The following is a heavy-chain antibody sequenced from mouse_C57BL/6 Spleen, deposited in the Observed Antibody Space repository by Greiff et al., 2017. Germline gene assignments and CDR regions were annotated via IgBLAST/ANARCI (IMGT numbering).Heavy chain of an antibody. CDR2: INPNNGGT. V-gene: IGHV1-26*01. D-gene: IGHD1-1*01. Sequence: EVQLQQSGPELVKPGASVKISCKASGYTFTDYYMNWVKQSHGKSLEWIGDINPNNGGTSYNQKFKGKATLTVDKSSSTAYMELRSLTAEDSAVYYCARGAPLYGSSWGWFAYWGQGTLVTVSA. CDR3: ARGAPLYGSSWGWFAY. CDR1: GYTFTDYY. J-gene: IGHJ3*01.